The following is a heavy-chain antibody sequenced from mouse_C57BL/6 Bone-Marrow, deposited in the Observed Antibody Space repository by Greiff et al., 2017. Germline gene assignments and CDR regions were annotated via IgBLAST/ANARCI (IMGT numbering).Heavy chain of an antibody. V-gene: IGHV14-4*01. D-gene: IGHD2-4*01. J-gene: IGHJ2*01. Sequence: EVQLQQSGAELVRPGASVKLSCTASGFNIKDDYIHWVKQRPEQGLEWIGWIDPEIGDTEYASKFKGKATITSDTSSNTAYLQLSSLTSEDTAVSYCSSFDCNYCDFWGQGTPLTVAS. CDR1: GFNIKDDY. CDR3: SSFDCNYCDF. CDR2: IDPEIGDT.